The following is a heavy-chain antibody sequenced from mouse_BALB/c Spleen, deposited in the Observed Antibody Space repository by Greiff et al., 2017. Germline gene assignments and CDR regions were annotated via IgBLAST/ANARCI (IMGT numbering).Heavy chain of an antibody. CDR3: ARERTTPYAMDY. CDR1: GYTFTSYN. D-gene: IGHD5-5*01. Sequence: LQQSGAELVKPGASVKMSCKASGYTFTSYNMHWVKQTPGQGLEWIGAIYPGNGDTSYNQKFKGKATLTADKSSSTAYMQLSSLTSEDSAVYYCARERTTPYAMDYWGQGTSVTVSS. CDR2: IYPGNGDT. V-gene: IGHV1-12*01. J-gene: IGHJ4*01.